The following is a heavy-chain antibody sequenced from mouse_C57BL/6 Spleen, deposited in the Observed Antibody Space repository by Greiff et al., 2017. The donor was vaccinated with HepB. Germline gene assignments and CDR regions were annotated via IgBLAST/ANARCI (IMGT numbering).Heavy chain of an antibody. CDR3: AKNPYYGSSYYYAIDY. D-gene: IGHD1-1*01. CDR1: GFSLTSYG. Sequence: QVQLQQSGPGLVQPSQSLSITCTVSGFSLTSYGVHWVRQTPGKGLEWLGVIWSGGSTDYNAAFISRLSISKDNSKSQVFFKMNSLQADDTAIYYCAKNPYYGSSYYYAIDYWGQGTSVTVSS. V-gene: IGHV2-4*01. CDR2: IWSGGST. J-gene: IGHJ4*01.